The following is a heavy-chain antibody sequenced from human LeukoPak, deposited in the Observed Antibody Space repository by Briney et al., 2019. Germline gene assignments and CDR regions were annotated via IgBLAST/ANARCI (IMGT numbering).Heavy chain of an antibody. Sequence: SETLSLTCTVSGGSIGSYYWSWIRQPPGKGLEWIGYIYYSGSTNYNPSLKSRVTISVDTSKNQFSLKLSSVTAADTAVYYCARAGYSYGLHFDYWGQGTLVTVSS. CDR2: IYYSGST. V-gene: IGHV4-59*01. J-gene: IGHJ4*02. CDR3: ARAGYSYGLHFDY. CDR1: GGSIGSYY. D-gene: IGHD5-18*01.